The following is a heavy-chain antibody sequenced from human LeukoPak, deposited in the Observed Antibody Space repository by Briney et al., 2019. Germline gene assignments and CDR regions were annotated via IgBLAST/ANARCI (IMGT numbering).Heavy chain of an antibody. CDR1: GYTFTSYA. CDR2: INAGNGNT. D-gene: IGHD6-13*01. V-gene: IGHV1-3*03. CDR3: ARGVKYSSSWFAGVGPINRFDP. J-gene: IGHJ5*02. Sequence: ASVKVSCKASGYTFTSYAMHWVRQAPGQRLEWMGWINAGNGNTKYSQEFQGRVTITRDTSASTAYMELSSLRSEDTAVYYCARGVKYSSSWFAGVGPINRFDPWGQGTLVTVSS.